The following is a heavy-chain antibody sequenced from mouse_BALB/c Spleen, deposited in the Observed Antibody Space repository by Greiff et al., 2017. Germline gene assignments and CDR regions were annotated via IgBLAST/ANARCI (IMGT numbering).Heavy chain of an antibody. Sequence: DVMLVESGGGLVKPGGSLKLSCAASGFTFSSYAMSWVRQTPEKRLEWVASISSGGSTYYPDSVKGRFTISRDNARNILYLQMSSLRSEDTAMYYCARLEFITTATYYFDYWGQGTTLSLL. J-gene: IGHJ2*01. CDR3: ARLEFITTATYYFDY. CDR2: ISSGGST. CDR1: GFTFSSYA. D-gene: IGHD1-2*01. V-gene: IGHV5-6-5*01.